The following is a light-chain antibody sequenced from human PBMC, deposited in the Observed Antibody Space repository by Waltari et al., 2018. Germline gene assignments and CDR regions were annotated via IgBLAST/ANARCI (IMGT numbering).Light chain of an antibody. J-gene: IGKJ1*01. CDR3: LQYDLHPWT. V-gene: IGKV1-5*03. CDR2: RAS. Sequence: DIQMTQSPSPVPASVGVRVTLTCRASQNINDWLAWYQQKPGKAPKLLIHRASTLDSGAPSRFSGSGFGTEFTLTINSLQPDDFSTYYCLQYDLHPWTFGQGTQVQIK. CDR1: QNINDW.